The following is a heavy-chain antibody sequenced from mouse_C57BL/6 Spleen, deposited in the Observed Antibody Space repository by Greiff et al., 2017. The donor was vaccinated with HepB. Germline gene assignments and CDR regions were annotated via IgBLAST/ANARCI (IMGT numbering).Heavy chain of an antibody. J-gene: IGHJ4*01. V-gene: IGHV2-2*01. CDR1: GFSLTSYG. Sequence: QVQLKESGPGLVQPSQSLSITCTVSGFSLTSYGVHWVRQSPGKGLEWLGVIWSGGSTDYNAAFISRLSISKDNSKSQVFFKMNSQQADDTAIYYCARSPSYYYDAMDYWGQGTSVTVSS. D-gene: IGHD1-1*01. CDR2: IWSGGST. CDR3: ARSPSYYYDAMDY.